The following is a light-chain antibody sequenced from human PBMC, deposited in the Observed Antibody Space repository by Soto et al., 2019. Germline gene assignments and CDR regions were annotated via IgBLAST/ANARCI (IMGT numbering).Light chain of an antibody. V-gene: IGLV2-14*03. J-gene: IGLJ3*02. CDR2: GVT. CDR1: SGDVGFYDF. Sequence: QSALTQPASMSGSPGQSITISCTGTSGDVGFYDFVSWYQQHPGKVPRLIIYGVTKRPSGVSHRFSGSKSGNTASLTISGLQVEDEAAYSCASYTGSSTELFGGGTKVTVL. CDR3: ASYTGSSTEL.